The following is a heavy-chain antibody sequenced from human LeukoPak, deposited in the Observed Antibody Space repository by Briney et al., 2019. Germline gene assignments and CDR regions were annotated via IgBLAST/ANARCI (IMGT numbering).Heavy chain of an antibody. D-gene: IGHD4-17*01. Sequence: PGGSLRLSCAASAFTFSSYGMHWVRQAPGKGLEWVSFIQYDGSNKYYADSVKGRFTISRDNAKNSLYLQMNSLRAEDTAVYYCARADGEVDVWGQGTTVTVSS. CDR1: AFTFSSYG. J-gene: IGHJ6*02. V-gene: IGHV3-30*02. CDR2: IQYDGSNK. CDR3: ARADGEVDV.